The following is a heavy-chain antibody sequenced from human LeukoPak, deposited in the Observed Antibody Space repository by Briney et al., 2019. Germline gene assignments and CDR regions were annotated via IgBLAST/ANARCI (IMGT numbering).Heavy chain of an antibody. J-gene: IGHJ6*03. V-gene: IGHV4-59*01. Sequence: SETLSLTCTVSGGSISSYYWRWIRQPPGKGLEWGGYIYYSGSTNENPSLKRRVTISVDTSKNQFPLKMSSVTAADTAVYYCARDRLEEDETDYYYYVDVWGKGTTVTVSS. CDR1: GGSISSYY. CDR2: IYYSGST. CDR3: ARDRLEEDETDYYYYVDV. D-gene: IGHD1-1*01.